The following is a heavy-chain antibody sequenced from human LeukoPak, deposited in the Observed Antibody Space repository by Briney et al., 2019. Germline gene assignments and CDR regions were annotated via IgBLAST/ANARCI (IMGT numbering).Heavy chain of an antibody. D-gene: IGHD2-2*01. Sequence: GGSLRLSSASAGLTFSSYAMTWVPQAPGKGLEWVSAISGGGGSTYYSDSVKGRFTTSRDNSKNTLYLQMSSMRAEDTAVYYCATRWGYCSSTSCYSHFDYWGQGTLVTVSS. J-gene: IGHJ4*02. CDR2: ISGGGGST. V-gene: IGHV3-23*01. CDR3: ATRWGYCSSTSCYSHFDY. CDR1: GLTFSSYA.